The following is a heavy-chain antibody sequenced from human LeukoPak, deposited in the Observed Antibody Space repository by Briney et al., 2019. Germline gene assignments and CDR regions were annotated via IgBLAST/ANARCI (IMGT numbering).Heavy chain of an antibody. D-gene: IGHD6-13*01. CDR3: ARAPEVPGIAAAGIFWFDP. CDR1: GGTFSSYA. J-gene: IGHJ5*02. Sequence: SVKVSCKASGGTFSSYAISWVRQAPGQGLEWMGGIIPIFGTANYAQKFQGRVTITADESTSTVYMELSSLRSEDTAVYYCARAPEVPGIAAAGIFWFDPWGQGTLVTVSS. V-gene: IGHV1-69*13. CDR2: IIPIFGTA.